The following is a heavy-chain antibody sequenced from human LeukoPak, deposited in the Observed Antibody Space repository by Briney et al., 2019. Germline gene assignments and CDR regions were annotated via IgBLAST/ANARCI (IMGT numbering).Heavy chain of an antibody. CDR1: GYTFTSYD. CDR2: MNPNSGNT. D-gene: IGHD5-18*01. CDR3: ARGATWIQLWPEAFDI. J-gene: IGHJ3*02. Sequence: ASVKVSCKASGYTFTSYDINWVRQATGQGLEWMGWMNPNSGNTGYAQKFQGRVTMTRNTSISTAYMELSSLRSEDAAVYYCARGATWIQLWPEAFDIWGQGTMVTVSS. V-gene: IGHV1-8*01.